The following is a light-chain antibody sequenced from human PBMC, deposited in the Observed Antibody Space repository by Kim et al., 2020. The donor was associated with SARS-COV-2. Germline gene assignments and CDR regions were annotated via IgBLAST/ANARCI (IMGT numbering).Light chain of an antibody. V-gene: IGLV3-21*04. CDR1: NIGSKS. J-gene: IGLJ3*02. Sequence: SYELTQPPSVSVAPGKTARITCGGNNIGSKSVHWYQQRPGQAPVVVIYYDSDRPSGIPERFSGSNSENTATLTISRVEAGDEADYYCQVWDSSSDHWVFGGGTKVTVL. CDR3: QVWDSSSDHWV. CDR2: YDS.